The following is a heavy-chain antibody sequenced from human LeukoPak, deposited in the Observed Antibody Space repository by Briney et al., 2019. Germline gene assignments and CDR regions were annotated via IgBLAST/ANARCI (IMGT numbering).Heavy chain of an antibody. Sequence: SQTLSLTCAISGDSISSNSAAWNWLRQSPSRGLESLGRTYYRSKWYNDYTESVKSRISINPNKSKNQFSLQLNSVTADDTGVYYCTKEGRSNSFEYWGQGSLVTVSS. V-gene: IGHV6-1*01. J-gene: IGHJ4*02. CDR2: TYYRSKWYN. CDR3: TKEGRSNSFEY. CDR1: GDSISSNSAA.